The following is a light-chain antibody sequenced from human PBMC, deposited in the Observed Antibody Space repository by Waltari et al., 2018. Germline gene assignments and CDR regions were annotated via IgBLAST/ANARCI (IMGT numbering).Light chain of an antibody. CDR3: QHYDRLPYT. J-gene: IGKJ2*01. Sequence: DIQMTQPPSSLTASVGDRVTITCQSSQDITNYLNWYQQKQGKAPKLLINAASNWEAGVPSRFSGSGSGTDFTLTISSLQAEDVATYYCQHYDRLPYTFGQGTSLQIK. V-gene: IGKV1-33*01. CDR1: QDITNY. CDR2: AAS.